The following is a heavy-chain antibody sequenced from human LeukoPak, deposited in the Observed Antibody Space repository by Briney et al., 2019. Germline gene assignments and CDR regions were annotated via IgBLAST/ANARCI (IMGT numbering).Heavy chain of an antibody. CDR2: INHSGST. Sequence: SETLSLTCAVYGGSFSGYYWSWIRQPPGKGLEWIGEINHSGSTNYNPSLKSRVTISVDTSKNQFSLKLNSVTAADTAVYFCARRAYSAAYWKHFDYWGQGTLVTVSS. V-gene: IGHV4-34*01. CDR1: GGSFSGYY. J-gene: IGHJ4*02. CDR3: ARRAYSAAYWKHFDY. D-gene: IGHD1-1*01.